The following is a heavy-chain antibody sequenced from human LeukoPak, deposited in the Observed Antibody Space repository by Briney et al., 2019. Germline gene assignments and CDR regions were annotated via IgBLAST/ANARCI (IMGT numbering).Heavy chain of an antibody. CDR3: ARGAHQHSDS. CDR2: LVPSRGSP. V-gene: IGHV1-46*01. D-gene: IGHD3-16*01. J-gene: IGHJ4*02. Sequence: GASVKLSCKASGYTFTAFYIHWVRQAPGQGLEWMANLVPSRGSPSYSQNFQGRVTVTSDTSTHTAHMELSSLTSDDSAVYYCARGAHQHSDSWGQGTLVSVSS. CDR1: GYTFTAFY.